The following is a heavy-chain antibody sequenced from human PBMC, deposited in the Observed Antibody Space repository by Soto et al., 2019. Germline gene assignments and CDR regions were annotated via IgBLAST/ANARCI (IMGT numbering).Heavy chain of an antibody. CDR3: SHVISGSLLTY. CDR2: IDNRGTT. CDR1: GGSMSTSNDY. J-gene: IGHJ4*02. V-gene: IGHV4-39*01. D-gene: IGHD3-22*01. Sequence: PSETLSLTCTVSGGSMSTSNDYWGWIRQTPGKGLEWIGNIDNRGTTYYNPPLKSRATISMDTSKNQFSLKLSSVTAADTAIYYCSHVISGSLLTYWAQGTXVPVSS.